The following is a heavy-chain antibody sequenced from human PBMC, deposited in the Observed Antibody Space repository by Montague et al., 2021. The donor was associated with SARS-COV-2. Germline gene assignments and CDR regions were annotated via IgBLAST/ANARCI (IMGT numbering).Heavy chain of an antibody. CDR2: XDWDDDK. D-gene: IGHD1-26*01. Sequence: PALVKPTQTLTLTRTFSGFSLSTSGMCVSWIRQPPGKALEWLALXDWDDDKYYSTSLKTRLTISKDTSKNQVVLTMTNMDPVDTATYYCARIWGATRGDAFDIWGQGTMVTVSS. CDR1: GFSLSTSGMC. V-gene: IGHV2-70*01. J-gene: IGHJ3*02. CDR3: ARIWGATRGDAFDI.